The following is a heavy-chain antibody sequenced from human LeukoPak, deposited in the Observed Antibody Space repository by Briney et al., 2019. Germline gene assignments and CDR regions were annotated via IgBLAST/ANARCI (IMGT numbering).Heavy chain of an antibody. V-gene: IGHV3-23*01. CDR1: GFTFTSHA. CDR2: ISGTTGRT. CDR3: VADVVYGMDD. Sequence: GGSLRLSCATSGFTFTSHAMTWVRQAPGKGLEWVSGISGTTGRTFYGDSVKGRFTVSRDNSRDTLYLQMNSLRAEDTGVYYCVADVVYGMDDWGQGTTVTVSS. J-gene: IGHJ6*02.